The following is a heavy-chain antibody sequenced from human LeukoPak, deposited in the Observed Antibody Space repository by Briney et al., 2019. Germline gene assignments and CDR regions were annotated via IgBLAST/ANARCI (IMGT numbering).Heavy chain of an antibody. V-gene: IGHV3-23*01. J-gene: IGHJ4*02. Sequence: GGSLRLSCAASGFTFSNYGLSWVRQAPGKGLEWVSGISGSGGSTYFADSVKGRFTISRDNSKNTLYLQMNSLRAEDTAVYYCAKDRIAAGLQGSFDYWGQGTLVTVSS. D-gene: IGHD6-13*01. CDR3: AKDRIAAGLQGSFDY. CDR2: ISGSGGST. CDR1: GFTFSNYG.